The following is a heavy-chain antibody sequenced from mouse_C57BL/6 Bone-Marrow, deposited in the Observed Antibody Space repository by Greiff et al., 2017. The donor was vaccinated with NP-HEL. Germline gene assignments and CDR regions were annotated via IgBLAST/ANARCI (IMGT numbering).Heavy chain of an antibody. Sequence: VQRVESGAELARPGASVKLSCKASGYTFTSYGISWVKQRTGQGLEWIGEIYPRSGNTYYNEKFKGKATLTADKSSSTAYMELRSLTSEDSAVYFCARGDYYYGTGFAYWGQGTLVTVSA. CDR1: GYTFTSYG. CDR2: IYPRSGNT. V-gene: IGHV1-81*01. D-gene: IGHD1-1*01. CDR3: ARGDYYYGTGFAY. J-gene: IGHJ3*01.